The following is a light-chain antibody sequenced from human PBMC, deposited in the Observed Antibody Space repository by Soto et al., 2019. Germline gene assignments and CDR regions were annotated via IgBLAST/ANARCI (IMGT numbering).Light chain of an antibody. CDR2: DAS. V-gene: IGKV3-11*01. J-gene: IGKJ5*01. Sequence: EIVSTQSPATLSLSPGERATLSCRAIQSVSSHLAWYQQKPGQAPRLLIYDASNRATGIPARFSGSGSGTDFTLTISSLEPEDFAVYYCQQRSNWPPSITFGQGTRLEIK. CDR1: QSVSSH. CDR3: QQRSNWPPSIT.